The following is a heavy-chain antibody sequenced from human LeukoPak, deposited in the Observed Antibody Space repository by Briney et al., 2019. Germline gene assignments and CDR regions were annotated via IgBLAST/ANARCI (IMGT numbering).Heavy chain of an antibody. CDR3: AKDRSGTWSFDY. CDR1: GFDFSSRN. Sequence: PGSSLRLSCAASGFDFSSRNMHWVRQAPGKGLEWLAVVWYDGINNVLADSVKGRFTLSRDNSKNTLSLQINSLRVEDTAVYFCAKDRSGTWSFDYWGQGALVTVSS. CDR2: VWYDGINN. V-gene: IGHV3-33*06. J-gene: IGHJ4*02. D-gene: IGHD3-3*01.